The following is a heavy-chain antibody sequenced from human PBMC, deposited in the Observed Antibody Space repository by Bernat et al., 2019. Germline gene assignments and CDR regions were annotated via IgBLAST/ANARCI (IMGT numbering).Heavy chain of an antibody. J-gene: IGHJ5*02. Sequence: EVQLVESGGGLVQPGGSLRLSCAASGISLSSYSMNWVRQAPGKGLAWVSYISSSSSTIYYADSVKGRFTISRDNAKNSLYLQMNSLRDEDTAVYYCARSALIAVAGIRNWFDPWGQGTLVTVSS. CDR2: ISSSSSTI. V-gene: IGHV3-48*02. D-gene: IGHD6-19*01. CDR1: GISLSSYS. CDR3: ARSALIAVAGIRNWFDP.